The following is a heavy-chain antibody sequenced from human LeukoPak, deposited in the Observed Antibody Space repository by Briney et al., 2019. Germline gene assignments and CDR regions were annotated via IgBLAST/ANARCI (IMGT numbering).Heavy chain of an antibody. V-gene: IGHV3-11*06. D-gene: IGHD5-18*01. CDR1: GFTFSDYY. J-gene: IGHJ4*02. CDR3: ATIRRGYSFLY. CDR2: ISSSSSYT. Sequence: GGSLRLSCAASGFTFSDYYMSWIRQAPGKGLEWVSYISSSSSYTNYADSVKGRFTISRDNAKNSLYLQMNSLRAEGTAVYYCATIRRGYSFLYWGQGTLLTVSS.